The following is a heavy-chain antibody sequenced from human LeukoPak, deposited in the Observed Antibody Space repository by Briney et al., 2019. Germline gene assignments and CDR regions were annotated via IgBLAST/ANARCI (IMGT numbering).Heavy chain of an antibody. V-gene: IGHV3-7*01. CDR2: IKQDGSDK. CDR3: ARGGCSGGSCYQADY. Sequence: SGGSLRLSCAASGFNFSSYWMIWVRQAPGKGLEWVDNIKQDGSDKNYVDSVKGRFTISRDNAKNSLYLRMNSLRADDTAVYYCARGGCSGGSCYQADYWGQGTLVTVSS. CDR1: GFNFSSYW. J-gene: IGHJ4*02. D-gene: IGHD2-15*01.